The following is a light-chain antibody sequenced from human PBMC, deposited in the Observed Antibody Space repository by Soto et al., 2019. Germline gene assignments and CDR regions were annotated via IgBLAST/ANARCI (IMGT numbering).Light chain of an antibody. CDR3: SSYASDITHV. V-gene: IGLV2-14*02. CDR2: EVS. Sequence: QSVLTQPAPVSGSPAQSITISCTGSGSDVGSFNFVSWYRQYPGKAPQLIIYEVSERPSGVSDRFSGSKSGNKASLTISGLQAEDEADYYCSSYASDITHVFGGGTKLTVL. CDR1: GSDVGSFNF. J-gene: IGLJ3*02.